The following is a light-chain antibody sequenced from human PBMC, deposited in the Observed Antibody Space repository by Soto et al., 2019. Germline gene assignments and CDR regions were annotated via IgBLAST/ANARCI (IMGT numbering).Light chain of an antibody. V-gene: IGKV1-39*01. CDR3: QQRYSTPYT. CDR1: QSISSY. CDR2: APS. J-gene: IGKJ2*01. Sequence: DIQMTQSPSSLSASVGDRVTITCRASQSISSYLNWYQQKPWKAPKLLIYAPSSLQSGVPSRFSGSGSGTDFTLTISSLQPEDFATYYCQQRYSTPYTFGQGTKLEIK.